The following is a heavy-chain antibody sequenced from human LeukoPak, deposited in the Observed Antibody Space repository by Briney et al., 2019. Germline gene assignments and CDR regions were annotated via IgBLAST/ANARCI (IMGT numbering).Heavy chain of an antibody. D-gene: IGHD4-17*01. J-gene: IGHJ6*02. V-gene: IGHV3-66*02. Sequence: GGSLRLSCAASGFTVSSNYMSWVRQAPGKGLEWVSVIYSGGSTYYADSVKGRFTISRDNSKNTLYLQMNCLRAEDTAVYYCARGPGNYGDYVGYYGMDVWGQGTTVTVSS. CDR2: IYSGGST. CDR3: ARGPGNYGDYVGYYGMDV. CDR1: GFTVSSNY.